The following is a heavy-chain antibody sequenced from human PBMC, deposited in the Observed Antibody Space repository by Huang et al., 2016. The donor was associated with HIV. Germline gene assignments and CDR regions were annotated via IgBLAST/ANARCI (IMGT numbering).Heavy chain of an antibody. CDR2: INHSGTT. V-gene: IGHV4-34*01. CDR3: ASGRLINNYYDSSGYSLTFDY. Sequence: GGSFSGYYWSWIRQPPGKGLEWIGDINHSGTTNYNPSLKSRVTISVDTSKNQFSLKLRSGTAADTAVYYCASGRLINNYYDSSGYSLTFDYWGQEPWSPSPQ. D-gene: IGHD3-22*01. CDR1: GGSFSGYY. J-gene: IGHJ4*01.